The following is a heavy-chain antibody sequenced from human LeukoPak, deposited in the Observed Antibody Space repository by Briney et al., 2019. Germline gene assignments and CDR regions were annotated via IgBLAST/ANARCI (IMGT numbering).Heavy chain of an antibody. Sequence: GGSLRLSCAASGFTFSSYAMSWVRQAPGKGLEWVSAISGSGGSTYYADSVKGRFTISRDNSKNTLYLQMNSLRAEDTAVYYCAKEVWDYYGSGSYYDFGYYYYGMDVWGQGTTVTVSS. D-gene: IGHD3-10*01. CDR1: GFTFSSYA. V-gene: IGHV3-23*01. CDR3: AKEVWDYYGSGSYYDFGYYYYGMDV. CDR2: ISGSGGST. J-gene: IGHJ6*02.